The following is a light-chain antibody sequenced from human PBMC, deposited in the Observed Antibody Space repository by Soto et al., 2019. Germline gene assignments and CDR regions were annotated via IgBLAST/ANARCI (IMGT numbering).Light chain of an antibody. Sequence: DIQTTQFPSSVSASVGDRITITCRASQDINSWLVWYQQKPGKAPKLLIYAASHLLSGVPSRFSGSGSGTEFTLTISSLQPEDFATYYCQQANDFPITFGQGTRLEIK. CDR2: AAS. CDR1: QDINSW. J-gene: IGKJ5*01. V-gene: IGKV1-12*01. CDR3: QQANDFPIT.